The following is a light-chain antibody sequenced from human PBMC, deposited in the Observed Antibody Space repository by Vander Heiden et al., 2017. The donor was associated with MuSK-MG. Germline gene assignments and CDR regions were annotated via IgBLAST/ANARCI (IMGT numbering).Light chain of an antibody. Sequence: DIQMTQSPSSLSASVGDRVTITCRASQSISSYLNWYQQKPGKAPKLLIYAASSLQSGVTSRFSGSGYGTDFTLTISSRQPEDFATYYCQQNYSNPYFTFGHGTKVDIK. J-gene: IGKJ3*01. CDR2: AAS. V-gene: IGKV1-39*01. CDR3: QQNYSNPYFT. CDR1: QSISSY.